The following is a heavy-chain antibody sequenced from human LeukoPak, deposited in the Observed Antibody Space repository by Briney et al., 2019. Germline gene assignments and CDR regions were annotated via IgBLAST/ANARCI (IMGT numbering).Heavy chain of an antibody. CDR1: GGSISSSNYY. CDR2: IYYSGST. Sequence: SETLSLTRTVSGGSISSSNYYWGWIRQPPGKGLEWIGSIYYSGSTYYNPSLKSRVTISVDTSKNQFSLKLSSVTAADTAVYYCARGLKQRQSELDYWGQGTLVTVSS. CDR3: ARGLKQRQSELDY. V-gene: IGHV4-39*07. J-gene: IGHJ4*02. D-gene: IGHD6-25*01.